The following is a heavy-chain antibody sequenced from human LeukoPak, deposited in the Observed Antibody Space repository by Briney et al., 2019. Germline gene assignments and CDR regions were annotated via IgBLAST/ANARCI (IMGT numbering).Heavy chain of an antibody. D-gene: IGHD3-22*01. CDR2: IYTSGST. CDR1: GGSISSGSYY. CDR3: ARDDSSGYYPYYFDY. J-gene: IGHJ4*02. V-gene: IGHV4-61*02. Sequence: PSETLSLTCTVSGGSISSGSYYWSWIRQPAGKGLEWIGRIYTSGSTNYNPSLKSRVTISVDTSKNQFSLKLSSVTAADTAVYYCARDDSSGYYPYYFDYWGQGTLVTVSS.